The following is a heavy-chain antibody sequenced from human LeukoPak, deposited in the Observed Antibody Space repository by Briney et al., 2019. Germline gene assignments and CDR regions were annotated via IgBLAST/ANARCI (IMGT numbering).Heavy chain of an antibody. V-gene: IGHV3-21*04. J-gene: IGHJ4*02. Sequence: GGSLRLSCAASGFTFSSYSMNWVRQAPGKGLEWVSSISSSSSYIYYADSVKGRFTISRDNAKNSLYLQMNSLRAEDTAVYYCARDGEDSGYDRPYYFDYWGQGTLVTVSS. CDR2: ISSSSSYI. CDR1: GFTFSSYS. D-gene: IGHD5-12*01. CDR3: ARDGEDSGYDRPYYFDY.